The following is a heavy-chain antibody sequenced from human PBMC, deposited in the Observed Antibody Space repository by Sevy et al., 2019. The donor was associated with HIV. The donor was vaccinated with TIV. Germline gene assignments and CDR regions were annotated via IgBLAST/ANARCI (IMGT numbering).Heavy chain of an antibody. Sequence: GGSLRLSCAGSGFTFGDYAMHWVRQVPGKGLEWVSGISWNSGALDHADSVRGRFTISRDNAKSSLYLQMNSLRLEDTALYYCARAQGYCVVERCYGGSVNDFDFWGQGTMVTVSS. CDR1: GFTFGDYA. CDR2: ISWNSGAL. CDR3: ARAQGYCVVERCYGGSVNDFDF. D-gene: IGHD2-15*01. J-gene: IGHJ3*01. V-gene: IGHV3-9*01.